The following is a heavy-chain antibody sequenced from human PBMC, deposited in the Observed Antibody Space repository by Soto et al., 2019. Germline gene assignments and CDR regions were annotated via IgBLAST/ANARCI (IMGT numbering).Heavy chain of an antibody. CDR2: ISAGSEGA. CDR1: GFTFSSHA. J-gene: IGHJ6*02. CDR3: ARDFVVGGPTINYYYGMDV. V-gene: IGHV3-23*01. Sequence: QPGGSLRLSCAASGFTFSSHAMSWVRQAPGKGLEWISSISAGSEGAYYADSVKGRFTISRDNSKNTLYLQMNSLGAEDTAVYYCARDFVVGGPTINYYYGMDVWGQGTTVTVSS. D-gene: IGHD1-26*01.